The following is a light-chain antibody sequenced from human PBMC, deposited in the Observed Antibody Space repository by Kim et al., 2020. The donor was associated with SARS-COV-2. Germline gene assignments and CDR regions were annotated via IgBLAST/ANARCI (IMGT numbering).Light chain of an antibody. J-gene: IGKJ1*01. V-gene: IGKV3-20*01. CDR3: QQYHADPT. Sequence: SLSPGERATLSCRDSQSLPSSQLAWYQQKPGQAPRLLIYFASRRATGIPDRFSGSGSGTDFTLTISRLEREDFAVYYCQQYHADPTFGQGTKVDIK. CDR1: QSLPSSQ. CDR2: FAS.